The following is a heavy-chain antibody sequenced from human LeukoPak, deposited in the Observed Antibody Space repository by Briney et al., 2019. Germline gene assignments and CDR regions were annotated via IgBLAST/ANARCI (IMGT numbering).Heavy chain of an antibody. J-gene: IGHJ3*02. CDR2: IYYSGST. Sequence: SETLSLTCTVSGGSISSYYWSWIRQPPGKGLEWIGYIYYSGSTNYNPSLKSRVTISVDTSKNQFSLKLSSATAADTAVYYCARDRGDYCSGGSCYGVAFDIWGQGTMVTVSS. V-gene: IGHV4-59*01. D-gene: IGHD2-15*01. CDR1: GGSISSYY. CDR3: ARDRGDYCSGGSCYGVAFDI.